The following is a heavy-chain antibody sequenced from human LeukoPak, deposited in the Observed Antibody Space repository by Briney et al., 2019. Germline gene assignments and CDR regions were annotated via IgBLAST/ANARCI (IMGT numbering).Heavy chain of an antibody. CDR3: AKSRGDYYFDY. J-gene: IGHJ4*02. Sequence: GGSLRLSCSASGFTFSRYAMYWVRQAPGKGLEYVSAVSGNGGSTYYADSVKGRFTISRDNSKNTLYLQMSSLRAEDTAVYYCAKSRGDYYFDYWGQGTLVTVSS. D-gene: IGHD3-3*01. CDR1: GFTFSRYA. CDR2: VSGNGGST. V-gene: IGHV3-64D*06.